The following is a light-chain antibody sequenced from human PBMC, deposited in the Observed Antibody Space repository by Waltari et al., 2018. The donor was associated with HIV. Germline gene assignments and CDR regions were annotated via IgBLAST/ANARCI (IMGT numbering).Light chain of an antibody. J-gene: IGLJ1*01. CDR2: GNS. CDR3: QSHDSSLSGYV. V-gene: IGLV1-40*01. Sequence: QSVLTQPPSLSGAPGQRVTISRTGRSPNLAAGYHVHWYQQLPGTAPKLLIYGNSNRPSGVPDRFSGSKSGTSASLAITGLQAEDEADYHCQSHDSSLSGYVFGTGTKVTVL. CDR1: SPNLAAGYH.